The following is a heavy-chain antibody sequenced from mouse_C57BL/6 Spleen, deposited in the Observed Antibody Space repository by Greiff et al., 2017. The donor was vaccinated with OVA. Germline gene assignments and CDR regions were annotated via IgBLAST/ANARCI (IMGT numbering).Heavy chain of an antibody. CDR2: INPNYGTT. D-gene: IGHD2-1*01. CDR3: ARRNYWGYFDV. J-gene: IGHJ1*03. CDR1: GYSFTDYN. Sequence: VHVKQSGPELVKPGASVKISCKASGYSFTDYNMNWVKQSNGKSLEWIGVINPNYGTTSYNQKFKGKATLTVDQSSSTAYMQLNSLTSEDSAVDYCARRNYWGYFDVWGTGTTVTVSS. V-gene: IGHV1-39*01.